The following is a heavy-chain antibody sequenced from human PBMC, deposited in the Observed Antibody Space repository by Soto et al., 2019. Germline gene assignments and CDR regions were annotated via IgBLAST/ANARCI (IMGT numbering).Heavy chain of an antibody. J-gene: IGHJ6*03. CDR1: GFTFDDYA. V-gene: IGHV3-9*01. CDR2: ISWNSGSI. Sequence: EVQLVESGGGLVQPGRSLRLSCAASGFTFDDYAMHWVRQAPGKGLEWVSGISWNSGSIGYADSVKGRFTISRDNAKNSLYLKMNSLSAEDTALYYCAKDKGEAAAGTSLYYYYYIDVWGKGTTVTVSS. CDR3: AKDKGEAAAGTSLYYYYYIDV. D-gene: IGHD6-13*01.